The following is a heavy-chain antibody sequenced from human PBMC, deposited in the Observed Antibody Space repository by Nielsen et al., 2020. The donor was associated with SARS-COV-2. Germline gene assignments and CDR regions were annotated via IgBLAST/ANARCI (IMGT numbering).Heavy chain of an antibody. CDR3: ARARGAYGDYYYYYYTDV. CDR2: TYYRSKWYN. Sequence: WIRQSPSRGLEWLGRTYYRSKWYNDYAVSVKSRITINPDTSKNQFSLQLNSVTPEDTAVYYCARARGAYGDYYYYYYTDVWGKGTTVTVSS. V-gene: IGHV6-1*01. D-gene: IGHD4-17*01. J-gene: IGHJ6*03.